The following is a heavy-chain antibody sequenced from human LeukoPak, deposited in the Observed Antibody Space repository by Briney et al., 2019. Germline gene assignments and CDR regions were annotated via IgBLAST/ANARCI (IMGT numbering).Heavy chain of an antibody. CDR1: GGSVSRGSYY. V-gene: IGHV4-61*01. CDR2: IHYSGST. J-gene: IGHJ4*02. Sequence: SETLSLTCTVSGGSVSRGSYYWSWIRQPPGKGLEWIGHIHYSGSTNHNPSLKSRVTISVDTSKNQFSLKLSSVTAADTAVYYCARTDSSGWYVFDYWGQGTLVTVSS. D-gene: IGHD6-19*01. CDR3: ARTDSSGWYVFDY.